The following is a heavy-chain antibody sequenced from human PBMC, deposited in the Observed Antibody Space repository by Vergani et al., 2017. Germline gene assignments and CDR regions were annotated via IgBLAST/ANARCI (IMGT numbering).Heavy chain of an antibody. CDR1: GFTFSSYA. J-gene: IGHJ5*02. D-gene: IGHD2-21*01. CDR2: ISGSGGST. V-gene: IGHV3-23*01. CDR3: HCGGDCYPLNNWFDP. Sequence: EVQLLESGGGLVQPGGSLRLSCAASGFTFSSYAMSWARQAPGKRLEWVSAISGSGGSTYYADSVKGRFTISRDNSKNTLYLQMNSLRAEDRAVYYCHCGGDCYPLNNWFDPWGQGTLVTVSS.